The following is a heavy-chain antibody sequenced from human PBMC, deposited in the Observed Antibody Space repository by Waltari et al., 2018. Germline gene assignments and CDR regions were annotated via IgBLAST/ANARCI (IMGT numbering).Heavy chain of an antibody. D-gene: IGHD4-17*01. Sequence: EVQLVESGGGLVQPGGSLSLSCAAAGFSFGRYDMHWVRQAPGKGLEVVSAIGTSDDTYYPVSVKGRFTISREDAKDSVYLQMNSLRAADTAVYYCARDGGTNGMDVWGQGTTVTVSS. CDR2: IGTSDDT. V-gene: IGHV3-13*01. CDR3: ARDGGTNGMDV. CDR1: GFSFGRYD. J-gene: IGHJ6*02.